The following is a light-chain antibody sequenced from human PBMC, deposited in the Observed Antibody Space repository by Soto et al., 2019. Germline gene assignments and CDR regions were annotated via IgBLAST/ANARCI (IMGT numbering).Light chain of an antibody. CDR2: ENN. V-gene: IGLV1-51*02. CDR3: GTWDSRLSVGV. Sequence: QSVLTQPPSVSAAPGQKVTISCSGSSSNIGNSYVSWYQQLPGTAPKLLIYENNKRPSGIPDRFSGSKSGTSATLGITGLQTGDEAVYYCGTWDSRLSVGVFGGGTKLTVL. CDR1: SSNIGNSY. J-gene: IGLJ3*02.